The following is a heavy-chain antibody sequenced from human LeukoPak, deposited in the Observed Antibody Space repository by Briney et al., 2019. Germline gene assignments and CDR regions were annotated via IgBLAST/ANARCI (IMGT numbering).Heavy chain of an antibody. CDR3: AREGPDNWFDP. V-gene: IGHV4-59*01. CDR2: IYYSGST. Sequence: SQTLSLTCTVSGGSISSYYWSWIRQPPGKGLEWIGYIYYSGSTNYNPSLKSRVTISVDTSKNQFSLKLSSVTAADTAVYYCAREGPDNWFDPWGQGTLVTVSS. CDR1: GGSISSYY. J-gene: IGHJ5*02.